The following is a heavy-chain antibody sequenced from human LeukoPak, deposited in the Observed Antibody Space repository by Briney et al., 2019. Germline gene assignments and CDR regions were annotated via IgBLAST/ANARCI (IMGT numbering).Heavy chain of an antibody. V-gene: IGHV3-30*18. D-gene: IGHD3-10*01. CDR1: GFTFSSYG. Sequence: PGGSLRLSCAAYGFTFSSYGMNWDRQAPGKGLEWVAVISYDGTNKFYVDSLRGRFTISRENSKNTLYLQMNSLRAEDTAVYYCAKDGYYGSGTYPDYWGQGTLVTVSS. CDR3: AKDGYYGSGTYPDY. CDR2: ISYDGTNK. J-gene: IGHJ4*02.